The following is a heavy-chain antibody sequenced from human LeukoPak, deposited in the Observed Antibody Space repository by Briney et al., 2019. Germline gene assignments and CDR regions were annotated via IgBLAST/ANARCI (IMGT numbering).Heavy chain of an antibody. J-gene: IGHJ4*02. CDR2: IYFSGTT. V-gene: IGHV4-59*08. CDR1: RGSLSNHY. Sequence: SETLSLTRSVSRGSLSNHYWSWIRQPPGEGLEWIAHIYFSGTTTYNPSLKSRVTISLDTSKSQISLKVTSVTAADTAVYYCARHLGVGSYPLDSWGQGTLVTVSS. D-gene: IGHD3-16*01. CDR3: ARHLGVGSYPLDS.